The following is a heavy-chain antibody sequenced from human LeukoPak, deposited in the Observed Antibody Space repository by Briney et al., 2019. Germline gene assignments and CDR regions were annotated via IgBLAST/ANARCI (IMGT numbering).Heavy chain of an antibody. CDR2: IYYSGST. CDR1: GGSISSYY. V-gene: IGHV4-59*01. D-gene: IGHD2-2*01. J-gene: IGHJ6*03. Sequence: PSETLSLTCTVSGGSISSYYWSWIRQPPGKGLEWIGYIYYSGSTNYNPSLKSRVTISVDTSKNQFSLKLNSVTAADTAVYYCASDTRSNYYYYYYMDVWGKGTTVTVSS. CDR3: ASDTRSNYYYYYYMDV.